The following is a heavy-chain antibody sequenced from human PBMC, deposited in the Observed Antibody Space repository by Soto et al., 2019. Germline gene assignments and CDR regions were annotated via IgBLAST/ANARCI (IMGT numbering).Heavy chain of an antibody. Sequence: EVRLVESGGGLVKPGGSLRVSCAASGFNFNTYSMNWVRQAPGKGLEWVSFISASGGYKYYAYSVRVRFTISRDKAKKSVYREMNSLTADATAVYYCAGERSALPGARDAMDVWGQGTTVTVSS. V-gene: IGHV3-21*02. CDR1: GFNFNTYS. CDR3: AGERSALPGARDAMDV. D-gene: IGHD1-26*01. J-gene: IGHJ6*02. CDR2: ISASGGYK.